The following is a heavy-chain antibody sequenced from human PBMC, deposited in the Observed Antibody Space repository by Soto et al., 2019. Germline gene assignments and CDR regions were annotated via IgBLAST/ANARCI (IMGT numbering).Heavy chain of an antibody. CDR2: IKTGNGNT. J-gene: IGHJ5*02. D-gene: IGHD6-19*01. CDR1: GYMFTTYA. CDR3: ARDRQQWLPTAVDP. V-gene: IGHV1-3*04. Sequence: QVQFVQSGAEVKKPGASVKVSCKASGYMFTTYAMHWVRQAPGQRLEWMGWIKTGNGNTKYSQKFQGRITISRDTSADTTYMDLTSLTSEDTAVYYCARDRQQWLPTAVDPWGQGTLITVSS.